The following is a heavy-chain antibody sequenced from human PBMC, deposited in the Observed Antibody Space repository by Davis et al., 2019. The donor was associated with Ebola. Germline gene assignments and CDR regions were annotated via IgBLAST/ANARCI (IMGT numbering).Heavy chain of an antibody. Sequence: GESLKTPCAAPGFPFSGSAMHWVRQASGKGLEWVGRIRSKANSYATAYTASVKGRFTISRDDSKNTAYLQMNSLKTEDTAVYYCTTTTDAFDIWGQGKMVTVSS. CDR3: TTTTDAFDI. CDR1: GFPFSGSA. V-gene: IGHV3-73*01. J-gene: IGHJ3*02. CDR2: IRSKANSYAT. D-gene: IGHD1-7*01.